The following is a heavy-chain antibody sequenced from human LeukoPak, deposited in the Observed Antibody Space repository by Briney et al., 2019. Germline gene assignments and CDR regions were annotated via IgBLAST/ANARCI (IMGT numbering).Heavy chain of an antibody. D-gene: IGHD1-26*01. CDR2: IYYSGST. J-gene: IGHJ6*03. Sequence: SETLSLTCTVSGGSISSYYWCWIRQPPGKGLEWIGYIYYSGSTNYNPSLKSRVTISVDTSKNQFPLKLSSVTAADTAVYYCARHSGSYSGYYYYMDVWGKGTTVTVSS. CDR1: GGSISSYY. CDR3: ARHSGSYSGYYYYMDV. V-gene: IGHV4-59*08.